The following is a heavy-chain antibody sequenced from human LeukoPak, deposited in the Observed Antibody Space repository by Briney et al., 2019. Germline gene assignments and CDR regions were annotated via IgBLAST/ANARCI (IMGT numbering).Heavy chain of an antibody. J-gene: IGHJ4*02. CDR2: MNPNSGNT. V-gene: IGHV1-8*03. CDR1: GYTFTRYD. Sequence: ASVKVSCKASGYTFTRYDINWVRQAPGQGLEWMGWMNPNSGNTGYAQKFQGRVTITGNTSISTAYMELSSLRSEDTAVYYCARRYYDFSSGYFLDYWGQGTLVTVSS. CDR3: ARRYYDFSSGYFLDY. D-gene: IGHD3-3*01.